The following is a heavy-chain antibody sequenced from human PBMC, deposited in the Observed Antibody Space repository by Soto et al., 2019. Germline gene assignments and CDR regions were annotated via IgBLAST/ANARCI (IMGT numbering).Heavy chain of an antibody. CDR2: ISYDGSNK. V-gene: IGHV3-30*03. CDR3: ARGDPYYGMDV. CDR1: GFTSSSYV. Sequence: QVQLVESGGGVVQPGRSLRLSCEASGFTSSSYVMHWVRQAPGKGQERVAVISYDGSNKHYADSVKGRFTISRDNSKNTLYLEMNSLRGEDTAVYSCARGDPYYGMDVWGQGTTVTVSS. J-gene: IGHJ6*02.